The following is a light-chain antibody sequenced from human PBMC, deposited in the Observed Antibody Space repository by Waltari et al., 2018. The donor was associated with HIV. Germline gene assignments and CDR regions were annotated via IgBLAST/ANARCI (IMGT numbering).Light chain of an antibody. J-gene: IGKJ1*01. V-gene: IGKV4-1*01. CDR2: WAS. Sequence: MLLPHSPDPLPVSLGERATIDCRSSQSVFHNSHDKNYVAWYQQRPGQPPKLLIYWASTRASGVPDRFSGSASGTDFTLTINSPRPEDVAVYYCQQCYMTPWTFGQGTRVEL. CDR3: QQCYMTPWT. CDR1: QSVFHNSHDKNY.